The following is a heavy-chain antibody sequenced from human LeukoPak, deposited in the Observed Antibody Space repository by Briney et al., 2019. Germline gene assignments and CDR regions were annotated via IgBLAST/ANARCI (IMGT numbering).Heavy chain of an antibody. CDR3: AREGDSREFDY. Sequence: GASVKVSCKASGYTFTNYGITWVRQAPGQGLEWMGWISAYDGHTKYAHKLQGRVTMTTDTSTSTAYMELRSLRSGDTAVYYCAREGDSREFDYWGQGTLVTVSS. D-gene: IGHD3-22*01. CDR2: ISAYDGHT. J-gene: IGHJ4*02. V-gene: IGHV1-18*01. CDR1: GYTFTNYG.